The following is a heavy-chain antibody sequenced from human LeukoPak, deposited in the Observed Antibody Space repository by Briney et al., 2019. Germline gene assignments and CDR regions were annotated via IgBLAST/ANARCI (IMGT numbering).Heavy chain of an antibody. V-gene: IGHV1-46*01. Sequence: GASVKVSCKASGYTFTSYYMHWVRQAPGQGLEWMGIINPSGGSTSYAQKFQGRVTMTRDMSTSTVYMELSSLRSEDTAVYYCARVGDWGIAARPFDYWGQGTLVTVSS. CDR2: INPSGGST. D-gene: IGHD6-6*01. CDR3: ARVGDWGIAARPFDY. J-gene: IGHJ4*02. CDR1: GYTFTSYY.